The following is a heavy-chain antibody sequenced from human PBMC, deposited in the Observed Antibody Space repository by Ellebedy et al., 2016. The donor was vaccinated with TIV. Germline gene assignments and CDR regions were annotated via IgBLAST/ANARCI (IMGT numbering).Heavy chain of an antibody. CDR1: GFTFSSSW. CDR3: TRAFSDGRS. J-gene: IGHJ5*02. CDR2: INPDGSST. Sequence: GGSLRLSXAASGFTFSSSWMHWVRQAPGKGLVWVSRINPDGSSTAYADSVKGRFTFSRDNAKNTLYLQMNSLRVEDTAIYYCTRAFSDGRSWGQGTLVTVSS. D-gene: IGHD2-21*02. V-gene: IGHV3-74*01.